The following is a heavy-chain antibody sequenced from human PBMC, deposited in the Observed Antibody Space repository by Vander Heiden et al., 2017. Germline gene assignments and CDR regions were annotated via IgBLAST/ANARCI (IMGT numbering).Heavy chain of an antibody. D-gene: IGHD1-26*01. V-gene: IGHV3-15*01. CDR3: TTDSSGSYRYYFDY. Sequence: EVQLVESGGGLVKPGGSLRLPCAASGSPSSNGWMSWVRQAPRKGLEWVGRIKSKTDGGTTDYAAPVKGRFTISRDDSKNTLYLQMNSLKTEDTAVYYCTTDSSGSYRYYFDYWGQGTLVTVSS. CDR1: GSPSSNGW. J-gene: IGHJ4*02. CDR2: IKSKTDGGTT.